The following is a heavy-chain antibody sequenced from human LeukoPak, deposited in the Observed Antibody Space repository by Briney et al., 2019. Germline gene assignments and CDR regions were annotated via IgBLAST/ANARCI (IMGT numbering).Heavy chain of an antibody. CDR1: GGSITNYY. J-gene: IGHJ4*02. D-gene: IGHD3-22*01. CDR3: ARDDSSGYRTFDY. CDR2: IYYTGGT. V-gene: IGHV4-59*01. Sequence: SETLSLTCTVSGGSITNYYWAWVRQPPGKGLEWIGNIYYTGGTKYNPSLRSRVTISVDPSKNQFSLKLSSVTAADTAVYYCARDDSSGYRTFDYWGQGTLVTVSS.